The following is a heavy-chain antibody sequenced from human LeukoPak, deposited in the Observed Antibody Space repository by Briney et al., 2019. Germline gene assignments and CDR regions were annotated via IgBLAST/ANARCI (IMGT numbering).Heavy chain of an antibody. J-gene: IGHJ3*02. CDR2: INYSGST. CDR1: GGSISSYY. V-gene: IGHV4-59*01. D-gene: IGHD2-15*01. Sequence: SETLSLTCTVSGGSISSYYWSWIRQPPGKGLKWIGYINYSGSTNYNPSLKSRVTMSVDTSKNQFSLKLSSVTAADTAVYYCATGQYCSGNRCYSGTFDIWGQGTMVTVSS. CDR3: ATGQYCSGNRCYSGTFDI.